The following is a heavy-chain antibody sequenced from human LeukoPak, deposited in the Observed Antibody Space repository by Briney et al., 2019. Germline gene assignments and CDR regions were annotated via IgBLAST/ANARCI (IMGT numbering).Heavy chain of an antibody. CDR2: INPNSGGT. CDR3: ARVTGTGFDAFDI. J-gene: IGHJ3*02. V-gene: IGHV1-2*02. Sequence: ASVKVSCKASGYTFTDYYMHWVRQAPGQGLEWMGWINPNSGGTNYAQEFQGRVAMTRDTSISTAYMELSRLRSDDTAVYYCARVTGTGFDAFDIWGQGTMVTVSS. CDR1: GYTFTDYY. D-gene: IGHD1/OR15-1a*01.